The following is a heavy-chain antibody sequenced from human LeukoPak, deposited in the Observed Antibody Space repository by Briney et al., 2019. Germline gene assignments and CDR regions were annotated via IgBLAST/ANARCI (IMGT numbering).Heavy chain of an antibody. CDR3: AKDSPSGSYSNGVDY. V-gene: IGHV3-30*18. CDR2: ISYDGSDK. J-gene: IGHJ4*02. Sequence: GGSLRLSCAASGFTFSSYGMHWVRQAPGKGLEWVAVISYDGSDKYYADSVKGRFTISRDNSKNTLYLQMNSLRAEDTAVYYCAKDSPSGSYSNGVDYWGQGTLVTVSS. D-gene: IGHD1-26*01. CDR1: GFTFSSYG.